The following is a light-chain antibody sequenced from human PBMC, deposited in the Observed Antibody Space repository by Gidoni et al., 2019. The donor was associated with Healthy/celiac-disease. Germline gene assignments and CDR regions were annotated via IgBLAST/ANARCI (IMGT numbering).Light chain of an antibody. CDR3: KQALQTPLT. CDR2: LGS. CDR1: QSLLHRNGYNY. V-gene: IGKV2-28*01. J-gene: IGKJ1*01. Sequence: DIVLTQSPLSLPVTPGEPASISCRSSQSLLHRNGYNYLDWYLQKPGQSPQLLIYLGSNRASGVPERFSGSGSGTDFTLKISRVEAEDVGVYYCKQALQTPLTFGQXTKVEIK.